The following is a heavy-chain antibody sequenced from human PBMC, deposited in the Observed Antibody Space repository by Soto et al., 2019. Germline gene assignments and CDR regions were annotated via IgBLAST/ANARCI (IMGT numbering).Heavy chain of an antibody. Sequence: QVQLVESGGGVGQPGTSLRLSCAASGLTFNTYAMNWIRLAPGKGLEWVAVISNDGSNKYYADSVKGRFTISRDNSKNTVYLQMNSLRGEDTGVYYCASGRGYCSESSCSYFDYFQHWGHGALVIVSS. J-gene: IGHJ1*01. CDR3: ASGRGYCSESSCSYFDYFQH. V-gene: IGHV3-30*03. D-gene: IGHD2-2*01. CDR1: GLTFNTYA. CDR2: ISNDGSNK.